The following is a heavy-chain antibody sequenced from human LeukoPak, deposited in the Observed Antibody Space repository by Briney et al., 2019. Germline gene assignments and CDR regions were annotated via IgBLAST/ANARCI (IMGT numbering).Heavy chain of an antibody. CDR2: IYPDDSDT. V-gene: IGHV5-51*01. Sequence: GESLKISCKASGYRFTNCWIGWVRQMPGKGLEWMGVIYPDDSDTTYSPSFQGQVTISADKSISTAYLQWSSLKASDTAMYYCARAGYSSGWFVPFDLWGQGTLVTVSS. CDR1: GYRFTNCW. D-gene: IGHD6-19*01. J-gene: IGHJ4*02. CDR3: ARAGYSSGWFVPFDL.